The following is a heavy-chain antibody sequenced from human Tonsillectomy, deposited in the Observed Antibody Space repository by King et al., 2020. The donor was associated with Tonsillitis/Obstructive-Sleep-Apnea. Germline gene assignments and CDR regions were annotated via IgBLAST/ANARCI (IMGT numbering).Heavy chain of an antibody. J-gene: IGHJ5*02. CDR2: IYSGGST. CDR3: ASSRRPGPGS. D-gene: IGHD3-9*01. CDR1: GFTVSDNY. V-gene: IGHV3-53*04. Sequence: VQLVESGGGLVQPGGSLRLSCAASGFTVSDNYMNWVRQAPGKGLEWVSAIYSGGSTYYADSVKGRFTISRHNSKNTLYLQMNSRRTEDTAVYYCASSRRPGPGSWGQGTLVTVSS.